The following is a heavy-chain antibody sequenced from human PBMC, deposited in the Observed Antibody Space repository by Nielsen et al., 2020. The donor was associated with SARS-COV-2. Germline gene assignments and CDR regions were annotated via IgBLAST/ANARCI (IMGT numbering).Heavy chain of an antibody. CDR1: GFTFSSYD. J-gene: IGHJ6*02. Sequence: GEYLKLSCAASGFTFSSYDLHWVRPAPGKGLEWVSAIGTDGDTYFPGSVKGRFTISRENAKKSLYLQMNSLRAGDTAVYYCARGKQQLVRFYYYYGMDVWGQGPTVTVSS. CDR3: ARGKQQLVRFYYYYGMDV. CDR2: IGTDGDT. V-gene: IGHV3-13*04. D-gene: IGHD6-13*01.